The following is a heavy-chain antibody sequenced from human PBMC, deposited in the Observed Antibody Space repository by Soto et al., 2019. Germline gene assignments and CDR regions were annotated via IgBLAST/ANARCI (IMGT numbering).Heavy chain of an antibody. CDR1: GGSISSSSYY. V-gene: IGHV4-39*01. CDR3: ARTTVTTGVDY. J-gene: IGHJ4*02. CDR2: IYYSGST. Sequence: SETLSLTCTVSGGSISSSSYYWGWIRQPPGKGLEWIGSIYYSGSTYYNPSLKSRATISVDTSKNQFSLKLSSVTAADTAVYYCARTTVTTGVDYWGQGTLVTVSS. D-gene: IGHD4-17*01.